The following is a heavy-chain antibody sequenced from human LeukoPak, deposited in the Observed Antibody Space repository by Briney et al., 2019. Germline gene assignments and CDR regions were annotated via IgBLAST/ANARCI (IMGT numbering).Heavy chain of an antibody. CDR2: IYTSRTT. CDR1: GGPISGYF. J-gene: IGHJ4*02. Sequence: SETLSLTCSVSGGPISGYFWSWIRQPAGKGLEWIGRIYTSRTTNYNPSLASRVTLSIDTSKNQFSLRLTSVTAADTAVYYCARLVRGSASYFDHWGQGTPVTVSS. D-gene: IGHD2-21*01. V-gene: IGHV4-4*07. CDR3: ARLVRGSASYFDH.